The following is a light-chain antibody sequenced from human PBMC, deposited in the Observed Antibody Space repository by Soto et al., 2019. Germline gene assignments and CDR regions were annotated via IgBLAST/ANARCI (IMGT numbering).Light chain of an antibody. J-gene: IGLJ1*01. Sequence: QSVLTQPPSVSVAPGQRVTISCTGSSSNIGAGYDVHWYQQLPGTAPQLLIYGNSNRPSGVPDRFSGSKSVTSASLAIPGLQSEVEVDYSCQSYDSSLSGYVFGTGTTLTVL. V-gene: IGLV1-40*01. CDR1: SSNIGAGYD. CDR3: QSYDSSLSGYV. CDR2: GNS.